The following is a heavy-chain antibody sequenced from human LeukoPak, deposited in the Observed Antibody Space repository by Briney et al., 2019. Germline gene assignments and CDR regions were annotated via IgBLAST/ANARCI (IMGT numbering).Heavy chain of an antibody. CDR1: GFTVSTNS. CDR2: ISGSGPNT. Sequence: GGSLRLSCTVSGFTVSTNSMSWVRQAPGKGLEWVSGISGSGPNTYYADSVKGRFTISRDNSKNTLYLQMNSLRAEDTAVYYCARGGAARPDYWGQGTLVSVSS. V-gene: IGHV3-23*01. D-gene: IGHD6-6*01. CDR3: ARGGAARPDY. J-gene: IGHJ4*02.